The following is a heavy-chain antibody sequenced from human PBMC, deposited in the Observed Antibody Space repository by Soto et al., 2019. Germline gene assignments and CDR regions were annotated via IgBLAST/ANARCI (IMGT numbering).Heavy chain of an antibody. D-gene: IGHD2-15*01. J-gene: IGHJ6*02. CDR3: ASLRGYCSGGFCHHSLDV. Sequence: EVQLWESGGGLVQPGGSLRLSCAASGFNFSTYSMNWIRQAPGKGLEWVSSISSSSHFIYYVDSVKGRFTISRDNAKNSLYLQMNSLRAEDTAVYYCASLRGYCSGGFCHHSLDVWGQGTTVTVSS. V-gene: IGHV3-21*01. CDR1: GFNFSTYS. CDR2: ISSSSHFI.